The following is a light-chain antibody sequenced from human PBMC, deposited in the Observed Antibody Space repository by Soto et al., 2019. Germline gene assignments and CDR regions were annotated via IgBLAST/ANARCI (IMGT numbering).Light chain of an antibody. CDR1: SSDIGYYNY. V-gene: IGLV2-14*01. CDR3: SSYKTGSTVV. Sequence: QSVLTQPASVSGSPGQSITISCPGTSSDIGYYNYVSWYQQYPGKAPKLIIYEVSNRPSGVSNRFSGSKSANTASLTISGLQAEDEADYHCSSYKTGSTVVFGTGTKVTVL. J-gene: IGLJ1*01. CDR2: EVS.